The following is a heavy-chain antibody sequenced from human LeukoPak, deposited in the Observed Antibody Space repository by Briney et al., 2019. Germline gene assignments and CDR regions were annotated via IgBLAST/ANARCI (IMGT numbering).Heavy chain of an antibody. Sequence: GGSLRLSCAASEFTFDHYGLTWVRQAPGKGLEWLSGINWNGDTTIYADSVKGRLTISRDNAKSSLYLQMDSLRVEDTALYYCARRSSSGSGFDYWGQGTLVTVSS. CDR1: EFTFDHYG. V-gene: IGHV3-20*04. CDR2: INWNGDTT. CDR3: ARRSSSGSGFDY. D-gene: IGHD6-6*01. J-gene: IGHJ4*02.